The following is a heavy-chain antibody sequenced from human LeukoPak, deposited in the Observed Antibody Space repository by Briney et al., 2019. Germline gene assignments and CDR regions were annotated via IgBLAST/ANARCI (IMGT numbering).Heavy chain of an antibody. J-gene: IGHJ4*02. V-gene: IGHV4-59*01. CDR2: IYYSGST. CDR1: GGSISSYY. CDR3: ARVLREGCSSTSCYAGYYFDY. Sequence: SETLSLTCTVSGGSISSYYWSWVRQPPGKGLEWLGYIYYSGSTNYNPSLKSRVTISVDTSKNQFSLKLSSVTAADTAVYYCARVLREGCSSTSCYAGYYFDYWGQGTLVTVSS. D-gene: IGHD2-2*01.